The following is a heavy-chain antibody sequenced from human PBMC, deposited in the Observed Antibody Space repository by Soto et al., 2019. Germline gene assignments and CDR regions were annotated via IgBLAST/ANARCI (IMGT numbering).Heavy chain of an antibody. CDR3: ARVGYSSGWYLENYYSMDV. Sequence: AAVKVSCKASGYTFTSYGISWVRQAPGQGXEWMGWISAYNGNTNYAQKLQGRVTMTTDTSTSTAYMELRSLRSDDTAVYYCARVGYSSGWYLENYYSMDVWGQGTTVTVSS. D-gene: IGHD6-19*01. J-gene: IGHJ6*02. V-gene: IGHV1-18*01. CDR1: GYTFTSYG. CDR2: ISAYNGNT.